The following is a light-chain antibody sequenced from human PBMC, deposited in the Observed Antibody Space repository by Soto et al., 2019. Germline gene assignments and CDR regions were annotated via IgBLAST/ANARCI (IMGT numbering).Light chain of an antibody. CDR3: QSYDNSLSGPVV. CDR1: SSNIGANYD. J-gene: IGLJ3*02. Sequence: QSALTQPPSVSGAPGQRVTISCTGSSSNIGANYDVHWYQVLPGTAPKLLIYANTNRPSGVPDRFSGSKSGTSASLAITWLQAEDEADYYCQSYDNSLSGPVVFGGGTKVTVL. CDR2: ANT. V-gene: IGLV1-40*01.